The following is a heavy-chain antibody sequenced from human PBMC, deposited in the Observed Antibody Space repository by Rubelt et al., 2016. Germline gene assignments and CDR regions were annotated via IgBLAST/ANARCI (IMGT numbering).Heavy chain of an antibody. V-gene: IGHV4-59*11. CDR3: AKDGASSL. CDR2: IYDSGST. Sequence: QVLLQESGPGLVKPSETLSLTCTVSGGSITSHNWSWIRQPPGKGLEWIGYIYDSGSTNYNPSLKSRVSLSVDTSKNQLSLKLSSVTAADTAVYYCAKDGASSLWGQGTMVTVSS. CDR1: GGSITSHN. D-gene: IGHD3-16*01. J-gene: IGHJ3*01.